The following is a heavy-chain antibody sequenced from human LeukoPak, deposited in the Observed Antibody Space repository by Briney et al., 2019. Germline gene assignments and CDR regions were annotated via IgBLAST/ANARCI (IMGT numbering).Heavy chain of an antibody. CDR1: GGTFSSYA. Sequence: ASVKVSCKASGGTFSSYAISWVRQAPGQGLEWMGGIIPIFGIANYAQKFQGRVTITADKSTSTAYMELSSLRSEDTAVYYCARVRSIVVVPAASEVGFDYWGQGTLVTVSS. V-gene: IGHV1-69*10. D-gene: IGHD2-2*01. J-gene: IGHJ4*02. CDR3: ARVRSIVVVPAASEVGFDY. CDR2: IIPIFGIA.